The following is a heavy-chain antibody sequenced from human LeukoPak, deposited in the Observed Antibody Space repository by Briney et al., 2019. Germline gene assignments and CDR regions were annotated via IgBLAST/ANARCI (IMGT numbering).Heavy chain of an antibody. CDR1: GFTVSNYA. Sequence: PGASLRLSCAASGFTVSNYAMYWVRQAPGKGLEWVSAISGRDDSTYYADSVEGRFTISRDTSKNTLFLQMNSLRAEDTAVYYCAKWGDYDILTGYYDSDHWGQGTLVTVSS. V-gene: IGHV3-23*01. D-gene: IGHD3-9*01. J-gene: IGHJ5*02. CDR2: ISGRDDST. CDR3: AKWGDYDILTGYYDSDH.